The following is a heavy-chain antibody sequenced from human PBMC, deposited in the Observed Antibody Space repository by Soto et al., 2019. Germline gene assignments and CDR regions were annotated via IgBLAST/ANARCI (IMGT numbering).Heavy chain of an antibody. J-gene: IGHJ3*02. D-gene: IGHD4-17*01. CDR2: IIPIFGTA. Sequence: QVQLVQSGAEVKKPGSSVKVSCKASGGTFSSYAISWVREAAGQGLEWMGGIIPIFGTANYAQKFQGRVTITADESTSTAYMALSSLRSEDTAVYDCASVRPGFSPYDYGDNTIAFHIWGQGYMVTVSS. V-gene: IGHV1-69*12. CDR1: GGTFSSYA. CDR3: ASVRPGFSPYDYGDNTIAFHI.